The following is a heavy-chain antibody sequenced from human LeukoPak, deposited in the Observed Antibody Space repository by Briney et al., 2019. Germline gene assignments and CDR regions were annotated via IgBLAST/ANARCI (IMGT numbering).Heavy chain of an antibody. CDR1: GFTFSSYW. J-gene: IGHJ4*02. CDR2: IKQDGSEK. D-gene: IGHD6-19*01. CDR3: ARDSIAVAGTVGLSY. Sequence: GGSLRLSCAASGFTFSSYWMSWVRQAPGKGLEWVANIKQDGSEKYYVDSVKGRFTISRDNAKNSLYLQMNSLRAEDTAVYYCARDSIAVAGTVGLSYWGQGTLVIVSS. V-gene: IGHV3-7*01.